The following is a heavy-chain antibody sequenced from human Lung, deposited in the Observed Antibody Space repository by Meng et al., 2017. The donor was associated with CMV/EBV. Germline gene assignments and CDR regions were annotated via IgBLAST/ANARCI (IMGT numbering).Heavy chain of an antibody. CDR1: GFTFSHSW. V-gene: IGHV3-74*01. J-gene: IGHJ4*02. CDR3: VKKRTNWRDPVFDY. CDR2: INTDGTTT. D-gene: IGHD2-8*01. Sequence: GGSXRLXCAASGFTFSHSWMHWVRQAPGKGLVWVSLINTDGTTTNYADSVKGRFVSSRDNAKNALYLQMDRLRGDDTALYYCVKKRTNWRDPVFDYWGRGXLVTFSS.